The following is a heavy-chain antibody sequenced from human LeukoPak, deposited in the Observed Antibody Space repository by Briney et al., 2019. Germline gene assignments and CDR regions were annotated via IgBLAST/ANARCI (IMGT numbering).Heavy chain of an antibody. J-gene: IGHJ6*03. CDR1: GGTFSSYA. CDR3: ARGRAPYYYMDV. Sequence: ASVKVSCKASGGTFSSYAISWVRQAPGQGLEWMGRIIPILGIANYAQKFQGRVTITADKSTSTAYMELSSLRSEDTAVYYCARGRAPYYYMDVWGKGTTVTVSS. V-gene: IGHV1-69*04. CDR2: IIPILGIA.